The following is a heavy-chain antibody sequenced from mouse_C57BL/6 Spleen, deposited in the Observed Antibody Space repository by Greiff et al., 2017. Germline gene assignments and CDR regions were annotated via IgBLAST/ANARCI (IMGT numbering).Heavy chain of an antibody. CDR3: ARRGLRPAMDY. J-gene: IGHJ4*01. CDR1: GYTFTSYW. CDR2: IDPSDSYT. V-gene: IGHV1-59*01. D-gene: IGHD2-4*01. Sequence: VQLQQPGAELVRPGTSVKLSCKASGYTFTSYWMHWVKQRPGQGLEWIGVIDPSDSYTNYNQKFKGKATLTVDTSSSTAYMQLSSLTSEDSAVYYCARRGLRPAMDYWGQGTSVTVSS.